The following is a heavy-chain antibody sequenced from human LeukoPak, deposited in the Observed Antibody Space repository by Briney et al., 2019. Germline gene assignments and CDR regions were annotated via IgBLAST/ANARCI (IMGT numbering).Heavy chain of an antibody. J-gene: IGHJ4*02. CDR2: IRSKAYGGTT. CDR3: SRDSYGHDPRNSFDY. D-gene: IGHD3-16*01. V-gene: IGHV3-49*03. CDR1: GFTFGDYA. Sequence: GGSLRLSCTASGFTFGDYAMSWFRQAPGKGLEWVGFIRSKAYGGTTEYAASVKGRFTISRDDSKSIAYLQMNSLKTEDTAVYFCSRDSYGHDPRNSFDYWGQGTLVTVSS.